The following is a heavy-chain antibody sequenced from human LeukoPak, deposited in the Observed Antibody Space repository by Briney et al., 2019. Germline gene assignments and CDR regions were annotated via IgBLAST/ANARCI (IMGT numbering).Heavy chain of an antibody. V-gene: IGHV3-7*01. D-gene: IGHD1-26*01. CDR1: GFTFSTYY. CDR2: INHVGSEE. J-gene: IGHJ4*02. CDR3: ERDIGHLDC. Sequence: GGSLRLSCAASGFTFSTYYMSWVRQAPGKGLEWVANINHVGSEENYVGSVKGRFTISRDNAKNSLFLQMDSLRVEDTAVYYCERDIGHLDCWGQGALVTVSS.